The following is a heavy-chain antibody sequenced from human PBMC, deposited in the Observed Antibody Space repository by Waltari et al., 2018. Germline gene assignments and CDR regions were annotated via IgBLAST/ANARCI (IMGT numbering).Heavy chain of an antibody. CDR2: IWYDGGSK. D-gene: IGHD1-26*01. Sequence: QVQLVESGGGVVQPGRSLRLSCAASGFTFSSYGIHWVRQAPGKGLEWVVVIWYDGGSKYYADSVKGRFTISRDNSKNTLYVQMNSLRAEDTAVYYCAGGSGSNGGYYFDYWGQGTLVTVSS. V-gene: IGHV3-33*01. J-gene: IGHJ4*02. CDR3: AGGSGSNGGYYFDY. CDR1: GFTFSSYG.